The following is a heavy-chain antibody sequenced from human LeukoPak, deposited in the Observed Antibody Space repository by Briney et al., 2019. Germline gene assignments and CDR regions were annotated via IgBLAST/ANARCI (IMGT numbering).Heavy chain of an antibody. V-gene: IGHV3-23*01. CDR2: FSGSGGTT. CDR1: GFTFSSYA. J-gene: IGHJ6*03. CDR3: ANGNRCTSPNCLGYYYFYMDV. Sequence: GGSLRLSCAASGFTFSSYAMNWVRQAPGRGLVWVSGFSGSGGTTYYADSVKGRFTISRDNSKNTLYLQMNSLRAEDTAVYYCANGNRCTSPNCLGYYYFYMDVWGKGTTVTVSS. D-gene: IGHD2-8*01.